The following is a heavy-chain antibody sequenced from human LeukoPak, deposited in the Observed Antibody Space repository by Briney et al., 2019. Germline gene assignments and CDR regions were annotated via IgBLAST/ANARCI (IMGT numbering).Heavy chain of an antibody. Sequence: SETLSLTCTVSGGSLSSNNYFCAWLRQPPGKGLEWLGSFDYSGSDYYNPSLKRRVTIYVDTSKIHFSLKLSSVTAADTGIYYCATQGGWTVCGVPREGFDIWGQGTKVTVSS. V-gene: IGHV4-39*01. J-gene: IGHJ3*02. CDR2: FDYSGSD. CDR1: GGSLSSNNYF. CDR3: ATQGGWTVCGVPREGFDI. D-gene: IGHD3-3*01.